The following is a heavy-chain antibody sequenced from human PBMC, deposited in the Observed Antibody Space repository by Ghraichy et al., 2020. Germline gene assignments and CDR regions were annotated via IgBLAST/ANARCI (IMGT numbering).Heavy chain of an antibody. J-gene: IGHJ4*02. D-gene: IGHD3-22*01. Sequence: ASVKVSCKASGYPFTGYYIHWVRQAPGQGLEWMGWINPRSGGTNYAQKFQGRVTMTRDTSISTAYMELRRLRSDDTAVYYCARDRVRPTYYFDSSALDSWGQGTLVTVSS. CDR1: GYPFTGYY. CDR2: INPRSGGT. V-gene: IGHV1-2*02. CDR3: ARDRVRPTYYFDSSALDS.